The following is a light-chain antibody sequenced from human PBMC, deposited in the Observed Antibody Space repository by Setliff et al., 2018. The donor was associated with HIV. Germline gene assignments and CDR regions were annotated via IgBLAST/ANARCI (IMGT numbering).Light chain of an antibody. Sequence: QSALGQPASVSGSPGQSITISCTGTSTDIGHYGLVSWYQQHPGRAPQLILFDVNKRPSGVSSRFFGSKSGNTASLSISGLQAGDEADYFCCAYAGPDTGVFGTGTKVTVL. CDR3: CAYAGPDTGV. J-gene: IGLJ1*01. CDR1: STDIGHYGL. CDR2: DVN. V-gene: IGLV2-23*02.